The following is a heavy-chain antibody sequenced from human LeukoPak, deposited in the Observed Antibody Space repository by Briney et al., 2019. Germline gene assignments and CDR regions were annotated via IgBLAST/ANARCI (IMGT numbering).Heavy chain of an antibody. CDR2: ISQNGDS. V-gene: IGHV4-34*01. D-gene: IGHD3-3*01. CDR1: GGSLSFYY. J-gene: IGHJ3*02. Sequence: PSETLSLTCGVYGGSLSFYYWSWIRQSPGKGLEWIAEISQNGDSNYNPSLKSRVTISMDTSKRQISLKLSSVTAADTAVYYCARDSPFEWAVFGDSFDIWGQGTVVAVSS. CDR3: ARDSPFEWAVFGDSFDI.